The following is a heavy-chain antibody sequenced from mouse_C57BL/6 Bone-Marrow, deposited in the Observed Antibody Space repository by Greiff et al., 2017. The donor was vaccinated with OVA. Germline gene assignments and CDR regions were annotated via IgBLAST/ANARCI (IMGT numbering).Heavy chain of an antibody. CDR1: GFTFSSYG. Sequence: EVKLMESGGDLVKPGGSLKLSCAASGFTFSSYGMSWVRQTPDKRLEWVATISSGGSYTYYPDSVKGRFTISRDNAKNTLYLQMSSLKSEDTTMYYCARGDYYYYALVLFDDWGQGTTLTVSS. J-gene: IGHJ2*01. CDR2: ISSGGSYT. CDR3: ARGDYYYYALVLFDD. V-gene: IGHV5-6*02. D-gene: IGHD1-1*01.